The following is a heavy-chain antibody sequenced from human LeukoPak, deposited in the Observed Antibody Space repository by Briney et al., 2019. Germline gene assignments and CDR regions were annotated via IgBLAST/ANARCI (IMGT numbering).Heavy chain of an antibody. CDR3: AYCGGDCYVFDY. CDR2: IIPILGIA. Sequence: SVKVSCKASGYTFTSYAISWVRQAPGQGLEWMGRIIPILGIANYAQKFQGRVTITADKSTSTAYMELSSLRSEDTAVYYCAYCGGDCYVFDYWGQGTLVTVSS. J-gene: IGHJ4*02. CDR1: GYTFTSYA. D-gene: IGHD2-21*02. V-gene: IGHV1-69*04.